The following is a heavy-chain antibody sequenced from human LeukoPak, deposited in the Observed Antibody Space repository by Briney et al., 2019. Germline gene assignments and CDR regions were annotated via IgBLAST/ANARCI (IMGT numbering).Heavy chain of an antibody. V-gene: IGHV3-48*03. D-gene: IGHD4-17*01. CDR2: ISGSGSTI. J-gene: IGHJ4*02. Sequence: GGSLRLSCAASGFTFSSYEMNWVRQAPGQGPEWVSYISGSGSTIYYADSVKGRFTVSRDNAQNSLYLQMNTLRAEDTAVYYCARDRTTVTTFDYWGQGTLVTVSS. CDR1: GFTFSSYE. CDR3: ARDRTTVTTFDY.